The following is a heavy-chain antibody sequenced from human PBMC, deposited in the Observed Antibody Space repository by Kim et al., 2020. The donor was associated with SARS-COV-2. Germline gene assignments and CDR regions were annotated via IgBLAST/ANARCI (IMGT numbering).Heavy chain of an antibody. CDR1: GFTFSSYS. CDR3: ARDVNYDSSGYDWFDP. D-gene: IGHD3-22*01. CDR2: ISSSSSTI. Sequence: GGSLRLSCAASGFTFSSYSMNWVRQAPGKGLEWVSYISSSSSTIYYADSVKGRFTISRDNAKNSLYLQMNSLRDEDTAVYYCARDVNYDSSGYDWFDPWGQGTLVTVSS. J-gene: IGHJ5*02. V-gene: IGHV3-48*02.